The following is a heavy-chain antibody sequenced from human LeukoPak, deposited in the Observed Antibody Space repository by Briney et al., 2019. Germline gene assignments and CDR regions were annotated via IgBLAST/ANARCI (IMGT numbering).Heavy chain of an antibody. CDR3: ARRYYYNLGSFPFDF. V-gene: IGHV4-34*01. CDR1: GGPFSGYF. CDR2: IHNSGTT. Sequence: PSETLSLTCAVSGGPFSGYFWSWIRQSSGKGLEWIGEIHNSGTTNYNPSLNSRVTISEDTSKNQFYLNLSSVTAADSAVYYCARRYYYNLGSFPFDFWGQGTLVTVSS. D-gene: IGHD3-10*01. J-gene: IGHJ4*02.